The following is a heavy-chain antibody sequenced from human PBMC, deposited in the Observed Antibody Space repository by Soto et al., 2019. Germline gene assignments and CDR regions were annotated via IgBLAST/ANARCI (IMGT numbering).Heavy chain of an antibody. CDR2: IKFDGSEK. Sequence: PGGSLRLSCAASGFTFSTYWMSWVRQAPGKGLEWVANIKFDGSEKYYVDSLEGRFTISKDNANNSLYLQMNSLRAEDTAVYYCARVPHTSSWYYYFDSWGQGTMVTVYS. J-gene: IGHJ4*02. CDR3: ARVPHTSSWYYYFDS. V-gene: IGHV3-7*01. CDR1: GFTFSTYW. D-gene: IGHD6-13*01.